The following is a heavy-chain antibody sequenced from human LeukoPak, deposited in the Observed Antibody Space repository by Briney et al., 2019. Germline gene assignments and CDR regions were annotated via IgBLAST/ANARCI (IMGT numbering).Heavy chain of an antibody. CDR1: GFTFSSYW. CDR2: TNSDGSST. CDR3: SPGGYCSGGSCYKEYFQH. J-gene: IGHJ1*01. Sequence: GGSLRLSCAASGFTFSSYWIHWVRQAPGKGLVWVSRTNSDGSSTSYADSVKGRFTISRDNAKNTLYLQMNRMRAEDTAVYYCSPGGYCSGGSCYKEYFQHWGQGTLVTVSS. D-gene: IGHD2-15*01. V-gene: IGHV3-74*01.